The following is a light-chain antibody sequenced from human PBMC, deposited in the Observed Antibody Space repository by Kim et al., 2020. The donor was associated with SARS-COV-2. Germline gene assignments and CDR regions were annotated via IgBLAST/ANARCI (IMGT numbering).Light chain of an antibody. CDR2: GAS. CDR3: QHYAGYPLN. CDR1: QDISTD. J-gene: IGKJ5*01. Sequence: ASVGDRVTITCRASQDISTDLAWFQQKPGKAPKPLIYGASTLQTGVPTKFSGSGSGTDFTLTISSLQPEDFATYYCQHYAGYPLNFGQGTRLEIK. V-gene: IGKV1-16*02.